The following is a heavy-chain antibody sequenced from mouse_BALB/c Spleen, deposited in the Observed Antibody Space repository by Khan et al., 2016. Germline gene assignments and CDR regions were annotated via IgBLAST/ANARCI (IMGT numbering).Heavy chain of an antibody. Sequence: VQLQESGPSLVQPSQSLSITCTVSGFSLTTYVVHWVRQSPGKGLEWLGVIWRGGNTDYNAAFMSRLRITKDNSKSQVFFQMNSLQADDTAIYYCAKVDYDDSDGAWFAYWGQGSLVTVSA. V-gene: IGHV2-5-1*01. CDR3: AKVDYDDSDGAWFAY. CDR2: IWRGGNT. J-gene: IGHJ3*01. CDR1: GFSLTTYV. D-gene: IGHD2-13*01.